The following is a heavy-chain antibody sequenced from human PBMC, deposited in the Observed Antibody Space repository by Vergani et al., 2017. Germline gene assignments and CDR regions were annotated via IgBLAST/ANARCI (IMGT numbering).Heavy chain of an antibody. Sequence: QVQLQESGPGLVKPSETLSLTCTVSGGSISSYYWSWIWQPPGKGLEWIGYIYYSGSTNYNPSLKSRVTISVVTSKNQFSLKLSSVTAAATAVYYCASGIYDFCGGYYSYFDYWGQGTLVTVSS. CDR2: IYYSGST. J-gene: IGHJ4*02. CDR3: ASGIYDFCGGYYSYFDY. V-gene: IGHV4-59*01. D-gene: IGHD3-3*01. CDR1: GGSISSYY.